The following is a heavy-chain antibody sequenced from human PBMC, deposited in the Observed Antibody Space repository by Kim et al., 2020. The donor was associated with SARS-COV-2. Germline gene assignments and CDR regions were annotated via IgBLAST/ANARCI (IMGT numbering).Heavy chain of an antibody. D-gene: IGHD3-16*01. Sequence: GGSLRLSCLGSGFTFENYWMHWVRQRPGEGLVWVSRIAAGGRGTYYADSVEGRVTISRDNTKNTLYLQMDSLRVEDTAIYYCAREGGNYFYGMDVWGQGTMVTVSS. CDR3: AREGGNYFYGMDV. J-gene: IGHJ6*02. CDR2: IAAGGRGT. CDR1: GFTFENYW. V-gene: IGHV3-74*01.